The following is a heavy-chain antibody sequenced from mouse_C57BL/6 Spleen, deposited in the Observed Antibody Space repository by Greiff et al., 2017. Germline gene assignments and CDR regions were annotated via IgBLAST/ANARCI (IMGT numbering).Heavy chain of an antibody. Sequence: EVKLVESGGGLVKPGGSLKLSCAASGFTFSDYGMHWVRQAPEKGLEWVAYISSGSSTIYYADTVKGRFTISRDNAKNTLFLQMTSLRSEDTAMYYCARRYYGNYWYFDVWGTGTTVTVSS. CDR1: GFTFSDYG. CDR3: ARRYYGNYWYFDV. CDR2: ISSGSSTI. J-gene: IGHJ1*03. D-gene: IGHD2-1*01. V-gene: IGHV5-17*01.